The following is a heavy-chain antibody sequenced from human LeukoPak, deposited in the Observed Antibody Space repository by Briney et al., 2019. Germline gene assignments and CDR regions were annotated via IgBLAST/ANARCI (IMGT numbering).Heavy chain of an antibody. J-gene: IGHJ4*02. D-gene: IGHD2-15*01. CDR3: ARVYRYCSGDICYSFFDY. CDR2: IYTSGST. CDR1: GGSISGYF. Sequence: PSETLSLTCIVSGGSISGYFWSWIRQPAGKGLEWIGRIYTSGSTNFNPSLKSRVTMSVDTSKNQFSLKLSSVTAADTVMYYCARVYRYCSGDICYSFFDYWGQGTLVTVSS. V-gene: IGHV4-4*07.